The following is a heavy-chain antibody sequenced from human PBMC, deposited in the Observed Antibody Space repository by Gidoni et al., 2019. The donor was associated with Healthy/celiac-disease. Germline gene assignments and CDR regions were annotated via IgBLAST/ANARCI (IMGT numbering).Heavy chain of an antibody. CDR2: ISGSGGSK. CDR1: GFTFSSYA. V-gene: IGHV3-23*01. D-gene: IGHD3-22*01. CDR3: AKDRNYYDSSGYYYTWDY. J-gene: IGHJ4*02. Sequence: EVQLLESGGGLVQPGGSLRLSCAASGFTFSSYAMGWVRQAPGKGLEWVSVISGSGGSKYYADAVKGRFTISRDNSKNTLYLQMNSLRAEDTAVYYCAKDRNYYDSSGYYYTWDYWGQGTLVTVSS.